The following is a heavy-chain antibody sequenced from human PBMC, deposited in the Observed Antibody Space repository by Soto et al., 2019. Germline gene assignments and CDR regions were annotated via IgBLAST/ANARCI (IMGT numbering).Heavy chain of an antibody. CDR1: GFTFSDSY. CDR3: ARVSWREKYGMDV. V-gene: IGHV3-11*01. J-gene: IGHJ6*02. Sequence: GSLRLSCAASGFTFSDSYMSWIRQAPGKGLEWISYITFSGNTVYYADSLKGRFTISRDNAKNSLYLQMNRLRAEDTAVYYCARVSWREKYGMDVWGQGTTVTVSS. CDR2: ITFSGNTV.